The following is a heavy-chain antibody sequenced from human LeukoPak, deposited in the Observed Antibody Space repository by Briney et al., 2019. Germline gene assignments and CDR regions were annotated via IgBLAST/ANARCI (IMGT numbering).Heavy chain of an antibody. CDR3: ERHAVEGEWLQFYYFNY. CDR2: IYNSGTT. J-gene: IGHJ4*02. D-gene: IGHD5-24*01. Sequence: SETLSLTCTVSGGSVSSGSYYWSWIRQPPGKGLEWIASIYNSGTTYYNPSIKSRITIFVDTSKNQVSLKLRSVTAADTAVYYCERHAVEGEWLQFYYFNYWGQGSLVTVSS. CDR1: GGSVSSGSYY. V-gene: IGHV4-39*01.